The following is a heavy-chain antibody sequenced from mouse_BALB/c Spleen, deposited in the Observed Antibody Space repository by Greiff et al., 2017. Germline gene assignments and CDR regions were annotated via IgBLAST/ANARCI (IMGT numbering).Heavy chain of an antibody. CDR3: AREGVYDYGSSYGYFDV. V-gene: IGHV2-9*02. Sequence: VQLKESGPGLVAPSQSLSITCTVSGFSLTSYGVHWVRQPPGKGLEWLGVIWAGGSTNYNSALMSRLSISKDNSKSQVFLKMNSLQTDDTAMYYCAREGVYDYGSSYGYFDVWGAGTTVTVSS. J-gene: IGHJ1*01. CDR2: IWAGGST. CDR1: GFSLTSYG. D-gene: IGHD1-1*01.